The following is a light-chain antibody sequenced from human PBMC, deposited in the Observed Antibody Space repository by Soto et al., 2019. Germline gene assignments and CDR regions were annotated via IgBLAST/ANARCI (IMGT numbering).Light chain of an antibody. J-gene: IGKJ1*01. V-gene: IGKV3-11*01. CDR2: DAS. CDR1: QSVSSY. Sequence: EIVSTQSPATLSLSPGERSTLSCRASQSVSSYLAWYQQKPGQAPRLLIYDASNRATGIPARFSGSGSGTEFTLTISSLQSEDFAVYYCQQYNNWPRTFGQGTKVDIK. CDR3: QQYNNWPRT.